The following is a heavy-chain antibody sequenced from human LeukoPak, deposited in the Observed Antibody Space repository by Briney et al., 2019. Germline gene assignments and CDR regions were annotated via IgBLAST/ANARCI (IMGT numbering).Heavy chain of an antibody. V-gene: IGHV3-48*03. CDR2: ITNSGSLI. CDR3: ARERIRCFDY. J-gene: IGHJ4*02. CDR1: GFRFSNYE. Sequence: GGSLRLSCAASGFRFSNYEMNWVRQAPGKGLEWIAYITNSGSLISYADSVKGRFTISRDSDKNSLYLQMNTLRAEDTAVYYCARERIRCFDYWGQGTLVTVSS. D-gene: IGHD4-17*01.